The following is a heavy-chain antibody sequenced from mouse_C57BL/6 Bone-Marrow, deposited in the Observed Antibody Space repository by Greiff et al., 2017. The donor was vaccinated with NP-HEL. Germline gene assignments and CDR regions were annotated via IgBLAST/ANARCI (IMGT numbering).Heavy chain of an antibody. CDR2: INPNNGGT. CDR1: GYTFTDYN. J-gene: IGHJ2*01. D-gene: IGHD1-1*01. CDR3: AKTYGSSWDFDY. V-gene: IGHV1-22*01. Sequence: VQLKQSGPELVKPGASVKMSCKASGYTFTDYNMHWVKQSHGKSLEWIGYINPNNGGTSYNQKFKGKATLTVNKSSSTAYMELRSLTSEDSAVYYCAKTYGSSWDFDYWGQGTTLTVSS.